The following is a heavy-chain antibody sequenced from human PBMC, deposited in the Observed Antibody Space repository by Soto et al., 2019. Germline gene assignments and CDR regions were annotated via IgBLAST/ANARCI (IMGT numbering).Heavy chain of an antibody. CDR3: ARAMGTYYYSSGLDAFDI. Sequence: QVQLVQSGAEVKKPGSSVKVSCKASGGTFSSYAISWVRQAPGQGLEWMGGIIPIFGTANYAQKFQGRVTITAAKSTSTACMELSSLRSEDTAVYYCARAMGTYYYSSGLDAFDIWGQGTMVTVSS. V-gene: IGHV1-69*06. D-gene: IGHD3-22*01. CDR1: GGTFSSYA. J-gene: IGHJ3*02. CDR2: IIPIFGTA.